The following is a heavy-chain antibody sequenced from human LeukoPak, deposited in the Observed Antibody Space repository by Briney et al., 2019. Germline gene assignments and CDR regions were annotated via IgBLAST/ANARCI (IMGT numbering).Heavy chain of an antibody. V-gene: IGHV3-21*01. D-gene: IGHD3-9*01. Sequence: GGSLRLSCTTSGFTFSTSAMHWVRQAPGKGLEWVSSINNVGSHIYYADSVRGRFIISRDDAKNSFFLQMSNLRAEDTAVYYCARDPTHYLRYGYFDYWGQGILVTVSS. CDR3: ARDPTHYLRYGYFDY. J-gene: IGHJ4*02. CDR1: GFTFSTSA. CDR2: INNVGSHI.